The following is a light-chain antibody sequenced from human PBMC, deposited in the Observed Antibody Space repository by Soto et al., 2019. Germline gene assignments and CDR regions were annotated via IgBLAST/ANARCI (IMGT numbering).Light chain of an antibody. V-gene: IGKV4-1*01. CDR3: HQHYVSPRT. J-gene: IGKJ1*01. CDR1: QSVLYSSNNKNY. Sequence: DIVMTQSPDSLAVSLGERATINCKSSQSVLYSSNNKNYLAWYQQKPGQPPKLLIYWASTRDSGVPDRFSGSGSGTDFTLTISSLQAEDVAVYFCHQHYVSPRTFGQGTKVEI. CDR2: WAS.